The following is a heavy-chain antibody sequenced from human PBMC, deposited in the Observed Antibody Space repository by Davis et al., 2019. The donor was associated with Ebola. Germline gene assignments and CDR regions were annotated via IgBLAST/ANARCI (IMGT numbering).Heavy chain of an antibody. Sequence: MPSETLSLTCTVSGGSISSYYWSWIRKPPGKGLEWIGYFYYSGSTNYNPSLKSRVTISVDTSKNQFSLKLSSVTAADTAVYYCARGPPSIAARLFDYWGQGTLVTVSS. D-gene: IGHD6-6*01. CDR2: FYYSGST. CDR1: GGSISSYY. J-gene: IGHJ4*02. CDR3: ARGPPSIAARLFDY. V-gene: IGHV4-59*01.